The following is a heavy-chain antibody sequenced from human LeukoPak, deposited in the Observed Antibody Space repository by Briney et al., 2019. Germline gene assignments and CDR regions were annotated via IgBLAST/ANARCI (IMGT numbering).Heavy chain of an antibody. CDR3: ARGAPYDILTGYYLDWFDP. D-gene: IGHD3-9*01. J-gene: IGHJ5*02. CDR1: GGSFSGYY. Sequence: SETLSLTCAVYGGSFSGYYWSWIRQPPGKGLEWIGEINHSGSTNYNPSLKSLVTLSLATSTPQFSLKLSSVTAADTAAYYCARGAPYDILTGYYLDWFDPCGQGTLVTVSS. V-gene: IGHV4-34*01. CDR2: INHSGST.